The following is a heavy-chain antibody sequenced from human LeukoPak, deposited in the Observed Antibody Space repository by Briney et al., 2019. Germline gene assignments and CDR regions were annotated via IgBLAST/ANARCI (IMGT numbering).Heavy chain of an antibody. D-gene: IGHD1-26*01. J-gene: IGHJ6*02. CDR3: AKDVRVGGGGMDV. Sequence: GGSLRLSCAASGFTFSSYAMTWVRQAPGEGLEWVSLISGSGVNTYYADSVKGRFTISRDNSKNTLSLQMNSLRAEDTAVYYCAKDVRVGGGGMDVWGQGTPVTVSS. V-gene: IGHV3-23*01. CDR1: GFTFSSYA. CDR2: ISGSGVNT.